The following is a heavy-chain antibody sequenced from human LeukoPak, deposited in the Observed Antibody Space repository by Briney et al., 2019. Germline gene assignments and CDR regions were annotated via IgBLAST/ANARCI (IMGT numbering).Heavy chain of an antibody. Sequence: PETLSLTCAVYGGSFSGYYWSWIRQPPGRGLEWIGGINHSGSTNYNPSLKSRVTISVDTSKNQFSLKLSSVTAADTAVYYCARGPILGYCSSTSCRNWFDPWGQGTLVTVSS. D-gene: IGHD2-2*01. CDR2: INHSGST. V-gene: IGHV4-34*01. J-gene: IGHJ5*02. CDR3: ARGPILGYCSSTSCRNWFDP. CDR1: GGSFSGYY.